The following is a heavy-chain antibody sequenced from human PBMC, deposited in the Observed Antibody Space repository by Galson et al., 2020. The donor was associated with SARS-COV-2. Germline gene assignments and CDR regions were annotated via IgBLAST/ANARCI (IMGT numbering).Heavy chain of an antibody. CDR3: ARDIVGEYYYGMDV. CDR2: IWYDGSNK. Sequence: GESLKISCAASGFTFSSYGMHWVRQAPGKGLEWVAVIWYDGSNKYYADSVKGRFTISIDNSKNTLYLQMNSLRAEDTAVYYCARDIVGEYYYGMDVWGQGTTVTVSS. CDR1: GFTFSSYG. J-gene: IGHJ6*02. V-gene: IGHV3-33*01. D-gene: IGHD1-26*01.